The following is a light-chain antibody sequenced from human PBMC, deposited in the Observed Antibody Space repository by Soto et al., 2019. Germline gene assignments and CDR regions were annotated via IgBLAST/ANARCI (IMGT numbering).Light chain of an antibody. CDR2: DAS. CDR3: HRYDSLPPT. CDR1: HDIKKY. J-gene: IGKJ5*01. V-gene: IGKV1-33*01. Sequence: DIQMTQSPSSLSASGGDRVTSTCQASHDIKKYLNWYQEKKGKAPKLLIYDASKLQTGGPSRFSGSGSGTHFTFTISSLQPEDIATYYCHRYDSLPPTFGQGTRLDIK.